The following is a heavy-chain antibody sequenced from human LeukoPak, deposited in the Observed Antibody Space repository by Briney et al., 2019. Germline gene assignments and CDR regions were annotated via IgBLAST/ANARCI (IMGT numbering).Heavy chain of an antibody. CDR1: GFTVSSNY. CDR2: IYSGGTT. CDR3: ARVGSSSLLNAFDI. J-gene: IGHJ3*02. Sequence: GGSLRLSCEASGFTVSSNYMSWVRQAPGKGLEWVSIIYSGGTTYYADSVKGRFTISRDNSKNTLYLQMNSLRAEDTAVYYCARVGSSSLLNAFDIWGQGTMVTVSS. D-gene: IGHD6-13*01. V-gene: IGHV3-53*01.